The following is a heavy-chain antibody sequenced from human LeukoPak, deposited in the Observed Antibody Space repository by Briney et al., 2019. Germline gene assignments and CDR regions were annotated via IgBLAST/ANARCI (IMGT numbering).Heavy chain of an antibody. Sequence: SETLSLTCTVSGYSISTSYYWGWIRQPPGKGLEWIGSIYHSGSTYYNPSLKSRVTVSVDTSKNQFSLKLSSVTAADTAVYYCARGRYYYDSSGPPLYYYYGMDVWGQGTTVTVSS. J-gene: IGHJ6*02. CDR1: GYSISTSYY. CDR2: IYHSGST. V-gene: IGHV4-38-2*02. CDR3: ARGRYYYDSSGPPLYYYYGMDV. D-gene: IGHD3-22*01.